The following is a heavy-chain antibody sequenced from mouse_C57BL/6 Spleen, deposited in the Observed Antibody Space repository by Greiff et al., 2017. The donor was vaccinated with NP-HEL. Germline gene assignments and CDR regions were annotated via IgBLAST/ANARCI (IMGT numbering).Heavy chain of an antibody. V-gene: IGHV10-3*01. J-gene: IGHJ2*01. CDR3: VREDYYGSGY. CDR2: IRSKSSNNAT. Sequence: DVQLVESGGGLVQPKGSLKLSCAASGFTFNTYAMHWVRQAPGKGLEWVARIRSKSSNNATYYADSVKDRFTISRDDSQSMLYLQMNNLKTEDTAMYYCVREDYYGSGYWGQGTTLTVSS. CDR1: GFTFNTYA. D-gene: IGHD1-1*01.